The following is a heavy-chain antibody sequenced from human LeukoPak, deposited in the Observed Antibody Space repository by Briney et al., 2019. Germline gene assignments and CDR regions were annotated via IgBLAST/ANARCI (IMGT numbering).Heavy chain of an antibody. CDR3: ARQTRGGIAAAGSDY. D-gene: IGHD6-13*01. CDR2: IYPGDSDT. J-gene: IGHJ4*02. Sequence: GESLKISCKGSGYSFTSYWIGWVRQMPGKGLEWMGIIYPGDSDTRYSPSFQGQVTISADKSISTAYLQWSSLRASDSAMYYCARQTRGGIAAAGSDYWGQGTLVTVSS. CDR1: GYSFTSYW. V-gene: IGHV5-51*01.